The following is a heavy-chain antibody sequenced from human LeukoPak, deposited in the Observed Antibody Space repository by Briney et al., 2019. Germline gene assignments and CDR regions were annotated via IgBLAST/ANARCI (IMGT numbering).Heavy chain of an antibody. Sequence: SETLSLTCTVSGGSISSYYWNWIRQPPAKGLEWIGNIYYSGGTNYNPSLESRVTISVDTSKNQFSLKLSSVTAADSAVYYCARADYYDNSRYREYYFDYWGQGTLVTVSS. D-gene: IGHD3-22*01. CDR3: ARADYYDNSRYREYYFDY. CDR1: GGSISSYY. CDR2: IYYSGGT. J-gene: IGHJ4*02. V-gene: IGHV4-59*01.